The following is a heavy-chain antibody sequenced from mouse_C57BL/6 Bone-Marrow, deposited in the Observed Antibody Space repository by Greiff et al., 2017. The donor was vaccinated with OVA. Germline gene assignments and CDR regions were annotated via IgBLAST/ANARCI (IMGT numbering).Heavy chain of an antibody. CDR3: ARGYYSNYVGAVDY. J-gene: IGHJ4*01. CDR1: GYTFTDYY. CDR2: INPYNGGT. V-gene: IGHV1-19*01. Sequence: VQLQQSGPVLVKPGASVKMSCKASGYTFTDYYMNWVKQSHGKSLEWIGVINPYNGGTSYNQKFKGKATLTVDKSSSTAYMELNSLTSEDSAVYYCARGYYSNYVGAVDYWGQGTSVTVSA. D-gene: IGHD2-5*01.